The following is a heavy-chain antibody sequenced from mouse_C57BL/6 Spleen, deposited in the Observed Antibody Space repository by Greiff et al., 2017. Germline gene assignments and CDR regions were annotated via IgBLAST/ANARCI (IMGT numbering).Heavy chain of an antibody. V-gene: IGHV1-15*01. CDR2: IDPETGGT. J-gene: IGHJ4*01. D-gene: IGHD1-1*01. CDR3: TRSRGITTVVATGDY. CDR1: GYTFTDYE. Sequence: QVQLQQSGAELVRPGASVTLSCKASGYTFTDYEMHWVKQTPVHGLEWIGAIDPETGGTAYNQKFKGKAILTADKSSSTAYMVLRSRTSEDSAVYYCTRSRGITTVVATGDYWGQGTSVTGSS.